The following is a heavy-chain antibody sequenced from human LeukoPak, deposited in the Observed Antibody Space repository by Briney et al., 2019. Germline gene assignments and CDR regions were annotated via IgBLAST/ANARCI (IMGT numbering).Heavy chain of an antibody. Sequence: SETLSLTCAVSGASVSGSNYYWGWIRQPPGKGLEWIGNIYSSGSTYYNASLQSRVTISIDTSKNQFSLKLSSVTAADTAVYYCARLLLRSVVRGVRGWFDPWGQGTLVTVSS. D-gene: IGHD3-10*01. CDR2: IYSSGST. J-gene: IGHJ5*02. CDR3: ARLLLRSVVRGVRGWFDP. CDR1: GASVSGSNYY. V-gene: IGHV4-39*01.